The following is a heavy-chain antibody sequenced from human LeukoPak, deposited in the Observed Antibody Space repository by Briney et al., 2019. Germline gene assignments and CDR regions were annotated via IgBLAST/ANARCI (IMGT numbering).Heavy chain of an antibody. D-gene: IGHD2-2*01. J-gene: IGHJ6*02. Sequence: SVKVSCKASGGTFSSYAISWVRQAPGQGLEWMGRIIPILGIANYAQKFQGRVTITADKSTSTAYMELSSLRSEDTAVYYCARDFLGYCSSTSCSLYYYYGMDVWGQGTTVTVSS. CDR1: GGTFSSYA. CDR2: IIPILGIA. V-gene: IGHV1-69*04. CDR3: ARDFLGYCSSTSCSLYYYYGMDV.